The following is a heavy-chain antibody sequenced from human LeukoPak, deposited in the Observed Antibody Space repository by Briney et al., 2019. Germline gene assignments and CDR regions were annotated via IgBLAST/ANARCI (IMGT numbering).Heavy chain of an antibody. D-gene: IGHD3-16*01. Sequence: PGGSLRLSCAASGFTVSNNYMSWVRQAPGKGLEWVSVIYSGDNTYYVESVKGRFTISRDNSKNTVFLQMKRLGGGGGSVYYCAGRRVLDASFDYWGQGTLVTVSS. CDR1: GFTVSNNY. V-gene: IGHV3-66*02. CDR2: IYSGDNT. J-gene: IGHJ4*02. CDR3: AGRRVLDASFDY.